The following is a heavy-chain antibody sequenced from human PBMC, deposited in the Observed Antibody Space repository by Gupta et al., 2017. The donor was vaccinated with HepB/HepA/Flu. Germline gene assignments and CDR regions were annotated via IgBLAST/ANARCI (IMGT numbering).Heavy chain of an antibody. CDR2: IKQDGSEK. J-gene: IGHJ3*02. CDR3: ARDRLSVQLDAFDI. V-gene: IGHV3-7*01. Sequence: EVQLVESGGGLVQPGGSLRLSCAASGFNFSSYWMSWVRQAPGKGLEWVANIKQDGSEKYYVDSVKGRFTISRDNAKNSLYLQMNSLRAEDTAVYYCARDRLSVQLDAFDIWGQGTMVTVSS. CDR1: GFNFSSYW. D-gene: IGHD1-1*01.